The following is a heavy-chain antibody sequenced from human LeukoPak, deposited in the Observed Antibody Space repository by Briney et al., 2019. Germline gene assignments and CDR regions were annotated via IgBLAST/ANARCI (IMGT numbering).Heavy chain of an antibody. J-gene: IGHJ4*02. D-gene: IGHD2-15*01. V-gene: IGHV1-2*02. CDR1: GYTFTGYY. CDR3: ARDGGGFEGPIDY. Sequence: ASVKVSCKASGYTFTGYYMHWVRQAPGQGLEWVGWINPNSGGTNYAQKFQGRVTMTRDTSISTAYMELSRLRSDDTAVYYCARDGGGFEGPIDYWGQGTLVTVSS. CDR2: INPNSGGT.